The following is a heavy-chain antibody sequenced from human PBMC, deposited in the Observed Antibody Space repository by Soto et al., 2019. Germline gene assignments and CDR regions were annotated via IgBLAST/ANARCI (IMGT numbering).Heavy chain of an antibody. V-gene: IGHV3-11*01. CDR3: ARDRATVGHNWFDP. CDR1: GFTFSDYY. CDR2: ISSSGSTI. D-gene: IGHD4-17*01. J-gene: IGHJ5*02. Sequence: GGSLRLSCAASGFTFSDYYMSWIRQAPGKGLEWVSYISSSGSTIYYADSVKGRFTISRDNAKNSLYLQMNSLRAEDTAVYYCARDRATVGHNWFDPWGQGTLVTVSS.